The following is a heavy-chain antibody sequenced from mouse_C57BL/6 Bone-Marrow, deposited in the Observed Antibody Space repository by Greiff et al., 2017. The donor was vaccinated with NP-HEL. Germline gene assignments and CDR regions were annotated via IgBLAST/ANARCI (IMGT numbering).Heavy chain of an antibody. Sequence: QVQLQQSGPELVKPGASVKISCKASGYAFSSSWMNWVKQRPGKGLEWIGRIYPGDGDTNYNGKFKGKATLTADKSSSTAYMQLRSLTTEDSAVYSCARYYYCSSYYFDYWGQGTTLTVSS. V-gene: IGHV1-82*01. CDR3: ARYYYCSSYYFDY. CDR2: IYPGDGDT. CDR1: GYAFSSSW. J-gene: IGHJ2*01. D-gene: IGHD1-1*01.